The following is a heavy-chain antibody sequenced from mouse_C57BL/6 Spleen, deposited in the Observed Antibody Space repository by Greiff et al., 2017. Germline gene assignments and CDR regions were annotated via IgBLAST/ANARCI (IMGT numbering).Heavy chain of an antibody. J-gene: IGHJ4*01. Sequence: EVKLVESGPELVKPGASVKISCKASGYSFTDYNMNWVKQSNGKSLEWIGVINPNYGTTSYNQKFKGKATLTVDQSSSTAYMQLNSLTSEDSAVYYCARGSFHPAQATYYAMDYWGQGTSVTVSS. CDR2: INPNYGTT. D-gene: IGHD3-2*02. V-gene: IGHV1-39*01. CDR3: ARGSFHPAQATYYAMDY. CDR1: GYSFTDYN.